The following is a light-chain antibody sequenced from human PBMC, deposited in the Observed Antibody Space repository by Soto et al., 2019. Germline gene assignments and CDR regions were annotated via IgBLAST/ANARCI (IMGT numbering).Light chain of an antibody. CDR2: HAS. V-gene: IGKV3-20*01. J-gene: IGKJ4*01. Sequence: EIAFTQSPGTLSLSPGEGATLSCRANQRISSSFLAWYQKKPGQAPRLLIYHASGRARGVPDRFSGSGAGTTFTLTVSRLEPEDFAVYYCQQYGRSPLTFGGGTKVEIK. CDR3: QQYGRSPLT. CDR1: QRISSSF.